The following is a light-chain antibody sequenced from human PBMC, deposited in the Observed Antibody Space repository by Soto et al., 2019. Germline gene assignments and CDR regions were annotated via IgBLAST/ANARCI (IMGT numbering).Light chain of an antibody. CDR1: QSVLYSSNNKNY. V-gene: IGKV4-1*01. J-gene: IGKJ2*01. CDR3: QQYYSTPRT. CDR2: WAS. Sequence: DIVMTQSPDSLAVSLGERATINCKSSQSVLYSSNNKNYLAWYQLKPGQPPKLLIYWASTRQSGVPDRFSGSGSATDFTLTISSLRAEDVAVYYCQQYYSTPRTFGQGTKLEIK.